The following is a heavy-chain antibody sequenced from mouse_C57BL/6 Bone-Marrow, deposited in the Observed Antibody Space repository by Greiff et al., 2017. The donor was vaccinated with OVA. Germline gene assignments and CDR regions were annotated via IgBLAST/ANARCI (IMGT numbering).Heavy chain of an antibody. CDR2: IYPGDGDT. CDR3: EAYYSNPPFAY. V-gene: IGHV1-82*01. J-gene: IGHJ3*01. Sequence: VKLMESGPELVKPGASVKISCKASGYAFSSSWMNWVKQRPGKGLEWIGRIYPGDGDTNYNGKFKGKATLTADKSSSTAYMQLSSLTSEDSAVYFCEAYYSNPPFAYWGQGTLVTVSA. CDR1: GYAFSSSW. D-gene: IGHD2-5*01.